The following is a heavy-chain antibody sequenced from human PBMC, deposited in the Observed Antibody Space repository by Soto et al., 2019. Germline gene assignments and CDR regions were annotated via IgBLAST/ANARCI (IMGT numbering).Heavy chain of an antibody. CDR3: ASDVIWRLDS. CDR1: GYTFTTSG. V-gene: IGHV1-18*01. Sequence: QVQLVQSGAEVKKPGASVKVSCRAPGYTFTTSGISWVRQAPGQGLEWMAWISTNSGNTKYAQKFQGRVTMTTDTYTSTAYMDLRSMRSDDTGVYFCASDVIWRLDSWCQGTLGSVSS. CDR2: ISTNSGNT. J-gene: IGHJ4*02.